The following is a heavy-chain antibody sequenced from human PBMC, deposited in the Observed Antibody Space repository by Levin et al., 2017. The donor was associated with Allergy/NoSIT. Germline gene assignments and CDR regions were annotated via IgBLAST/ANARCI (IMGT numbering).Heavy chain of an antibody. D-gene: IGHD1-1*01. V-gene: IGHV3-23*01. Sequence: ETLSLTCATSGFTFANSVMTWVRQAPGKGLEWVSTVTVSSRDTLYADSVKGRFTIFRDDSKSTLFLQMDSLRAEDTAVYYCTKEGKTTCDYWGQGSLVTVSS. CDR1: GFTFANSV. CDR3: TKEGKTTCDY. CDR2: VTVSSRDT. J-gene: IGHJ4*02.